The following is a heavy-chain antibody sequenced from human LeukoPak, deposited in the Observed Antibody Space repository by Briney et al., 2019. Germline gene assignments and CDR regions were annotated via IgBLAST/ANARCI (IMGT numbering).Heavy chain of an antibody. J-gene: IGHJ4*02. CDR1: GGSISSSSYY. Sequence: PSETLSLTCTVSGGSISSSSYYWGWIRQPPGKGLEWIGSIYYSGSTYYNPSLKSRVTISVDTSKNQFSLKLSSVTAADTAVYYCAIGQASSFDYWGQGTLVTVSS. CDR3: AIGQASSFDY. CDR2: IYYSGST. V-gene: IGHV4-39*07.